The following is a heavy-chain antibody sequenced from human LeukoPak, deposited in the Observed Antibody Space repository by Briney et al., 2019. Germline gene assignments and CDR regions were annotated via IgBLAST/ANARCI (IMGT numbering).Heavy chain of an antibody. Sequence: GGSLRLSCAASGFTFSTYAMSWVRQAPGKGLEWVSAISGSGGSTYYADSVKGRFTISRDNSKNTLYLQMNSLRAEDTAVYYCAKNGDRGAYCSGGTCYPYYYYYMDVWGKGTTVTISS. D-gene: IGHD2-15*01. V-gene: IGHV3-23*01. CDR3: AKNGDRGAYCSGGTCYPYYYYYMDV. J-gene: IGHJ6*03. CDR1: GFTFSTYA. CDR2: ISGSGGST.